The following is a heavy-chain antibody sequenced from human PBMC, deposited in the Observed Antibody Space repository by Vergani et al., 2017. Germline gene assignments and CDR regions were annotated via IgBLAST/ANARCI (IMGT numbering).Heavy chain of an antibody. CDR3: ARQVAVAGKWWGPYYYYGMDV. J-gene: IGHJ6*02. Sequence: EVQLVQSGAEVKKPGESLSLSCKGSGYSFTSSWISWVRQMPGKGLEWMGMIDPSDSYTNYSPSFQGHVTISADKSISTAYLQWSSLKASDTAMYYCARQVAVAGKWWGPYYYYGMDVWGQGTTVTVSS. V-gene: IGHV5-10-1*01. D-gene: IGHD6-19*01. CDR2: IDPSDSYT. CDR1: GYSFTSSW.